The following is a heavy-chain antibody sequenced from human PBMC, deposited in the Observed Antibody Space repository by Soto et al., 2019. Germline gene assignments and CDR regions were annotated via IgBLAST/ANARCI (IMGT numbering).Heavy chain of an antibody. CDR2: VSYEGSEE. J-gene: IGHJ5*02. V-gene: IGHV3-30*18. CDR1: GFTFSNYG. D-gene: IGHD6-19*01. Sequence: GGSLRLSCAGSGFTFSNYGMHWVRQAPGKGLEWGEVVSYEGSEENYADSEKGRFTISRENYKNTLFLQRTSLKPENTALYYCAKVGSSGWYLNWLDTWGQGILVNVSS. CDR3: AKVGSSGWYLNWLDT.